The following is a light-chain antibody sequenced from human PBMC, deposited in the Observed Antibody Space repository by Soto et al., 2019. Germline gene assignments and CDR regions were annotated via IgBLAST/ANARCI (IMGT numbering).Light chain of an antibody. CDR1: SSDLGDYDY. J-gene: IGLJ2*01. CDR3: SSYAGSNNLI. Sequence: QSVLTQPPSASGSPGQSVTISCTGTSSDLGDYDYASWYQQHPGKAPKLMIYEVSKRPSGVPDRFSGSKSGNTASLTVTGLQAEDEADYYCSSYAGSNNLIFGGGTKVTVL. CDR2: EVS. V-gene: IGLV2-8*01.